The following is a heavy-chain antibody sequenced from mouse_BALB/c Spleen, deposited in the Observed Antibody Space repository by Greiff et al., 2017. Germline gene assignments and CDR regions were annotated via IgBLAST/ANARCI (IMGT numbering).Heavy chain of an antibody. CDR1: GFTFSSYT. CDR3: TRDDYDFDY. D-gene: IGHD2-4*01. J-gene: IGHJ2*01. Sequence: EVKLMESGGGLVKPGGSLKLSCAASGFTFSSYTMSWVRQTPEKRLEWVATISSGGSYTYYPDSVKGRFTISRDNAKNTLYLQMSSLKSEDTAMYYCTRDDYDFDYWGQGTTLTVSS. V-gene: IGHV5-6-4*01. CDR2: ISSGGSYT.